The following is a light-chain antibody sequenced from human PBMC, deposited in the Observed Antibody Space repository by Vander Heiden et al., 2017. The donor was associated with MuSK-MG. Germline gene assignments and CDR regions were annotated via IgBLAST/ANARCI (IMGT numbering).Light chain of an antibody. Sequence: DIQMTQCPSSLSASVGDRVTITCQASQDISNYLNWYQQKPGKAPKLLIYDASNLETGVPSRFSGSGSGTDFTFTISSLQPEDIATYYCQREECTFGPGTKVDIK. J-gene: IGKJ3*01. CDR1: QDISNY. V-gene: IGKV1-33*01. CDR3: QREECT. CDR2: DAS.